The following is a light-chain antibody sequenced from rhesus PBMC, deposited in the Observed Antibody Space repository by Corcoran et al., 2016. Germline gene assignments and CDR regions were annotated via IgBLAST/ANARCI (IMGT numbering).Light chain of an antibody. Sequence: DIVMTQTPLSLPVTLGEPASISCRSSQSLVDSEDGNIYLEWDLKKPGQSPQPLIYGVSYRASGVPDVFSGSGSDTDFTLRISRVEAEVVGVYYCMRGKEYRTFGQRTKVEIK. V-gene: IGKV2S20*01. J-gene: IGKJ1*01. CDR3: MRGKEYRT. CDR2: GVS. CDR1: QSLVDSEDGNIY.